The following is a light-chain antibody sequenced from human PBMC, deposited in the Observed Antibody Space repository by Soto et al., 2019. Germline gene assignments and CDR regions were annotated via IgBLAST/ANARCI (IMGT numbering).Light chain of an antibody. CDR1: PGIITY. CDR3: QQMNAYPRT. CDR2: AAS. Sequence: IQLTQSTSSLSAAVGDGVTITCRASPGIITYLAWYQQKPGKAPKFLIYAASTLHSGVPSGFSGSGSGTDFTLTIRSLQPEDFSTYYCQQMNAYPRTFGQGTKVAIK. J-gene: IGKJ1*01. V-gene: IGKV1-9*01.